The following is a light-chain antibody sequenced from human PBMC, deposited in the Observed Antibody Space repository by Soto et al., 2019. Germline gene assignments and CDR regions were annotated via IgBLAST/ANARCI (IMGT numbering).Light chain of an antibody. CDR1: QSVNSDY. CDR3: QQYGTSPRT. CDR2: GAS. Sequence: EIVFTQTPRTLSLSPGERATLSSRASQSVNSDYLAWYQQKPGQAPRLLIYGASSRATGTPDRFSGSGSGTDFAFIISRLEPEDFAVYYCQQYGTSPRTFGQGTKVDIK. V-gene: IGKV3-20*01. J-gene: IGKJ1*01.